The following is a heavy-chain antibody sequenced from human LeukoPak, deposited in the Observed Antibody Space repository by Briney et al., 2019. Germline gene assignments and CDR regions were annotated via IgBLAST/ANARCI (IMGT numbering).Heavy chain of an antibody. V-gene: IGHV3-11*04. CDR2: ISSSGSTI. CDR1: GFTFSDYY. J-gene: IGHJ6*03. D-gene: IGHD3-10*01. Sequence: GGSLRLSCAASGFTFSDYYMSWIRQAPGKGLEWVSYISSSGSTIYYADSVKGRFIISRDDAKNSLYLQMNSLRAEDTAVYYCARAFRGDYYYYYMDVWGKGTTVTVSS. CDR3: ARAFRGDYYYYYMDV.